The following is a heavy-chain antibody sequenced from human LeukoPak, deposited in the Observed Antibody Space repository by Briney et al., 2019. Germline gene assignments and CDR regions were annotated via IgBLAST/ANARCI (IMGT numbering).Heavy chain of an antibody. CDR3: ARDGTYYYDSSGSLVWDY. CDR2: ISAYNGNT. D-gene: IGHD3-22*01. Sequence: GASVKVSCKASGYTFTGYYMHWVRQAPGQGLEWMGWISAYNGNTNYAQKLQGRVTMTTDTSTSTAYMELRSLRSDDTAVYYCARDGTYYYDSSGSLVWDYWGQGTLVTVSS. J-gene: IGHJ4*02. CDR1: GYTFTGYY. V-gene: IGHV1-18*04.